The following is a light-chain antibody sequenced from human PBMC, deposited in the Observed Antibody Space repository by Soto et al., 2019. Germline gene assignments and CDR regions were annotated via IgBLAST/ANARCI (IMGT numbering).Light chain of an antibody. V-gene: IGLV1-40*01. J-gene: IGLJ1*01. Sequence: QSVLTQPPSVSGAPGQTVTISCTGSSSNIGAGYDVHWYQQLPGTAPKLLIYGNSNRPSGVPDRFSGSKSGTSASLAITGLQDEDEDDYYCQYYDSSLSGYVFGTGTKVTVL. CDR1: SSNIGAGYD. CDR3: QYYDSSLSGYV. CDR2: GNS.